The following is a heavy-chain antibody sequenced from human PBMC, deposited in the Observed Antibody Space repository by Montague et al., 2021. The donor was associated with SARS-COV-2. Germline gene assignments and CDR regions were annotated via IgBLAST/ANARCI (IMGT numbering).Heavy chain of an antibody. Sequence: TLSLTCTVSGGSISSGSYYWSWIRQPAGKGLEWIGRIYTSGSTNYNPSLKSRVTISVDTSKNQFSLKLSSVTAADTAVYYCASGIAATCYYYMDVWGKGTTVTVSS. CDR3: ASGIAATCYYYMDV. V-gene: IGHV4-61*02. CDR1: GGSISSGSYY. D-gene: IGHD6-13*01. J-gene: IGHJ6*03. CDR2: IYTSGST.